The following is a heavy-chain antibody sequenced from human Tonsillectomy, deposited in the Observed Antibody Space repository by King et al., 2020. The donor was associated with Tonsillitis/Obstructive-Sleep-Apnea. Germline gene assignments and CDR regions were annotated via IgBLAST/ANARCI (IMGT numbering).Heavy chain of an antibody. CDR1: GFTFSSYW. CDR2: INQDGSEK. D-gene: IGHD3-10*01. CDR3: ASDRSYLFDY. Sequence: VQLVQSGGGLVQPGWSLRLSCVVSGFTFSSYWMSWVRQAPGKGLEWVANINQDGSEKHYVDSVKGRFTISRDNAKNSLDLQMNSLRAEDTAIYYCASDRSYLFDYWGQGTLVTVSS. J-gene: IGHJ4*02. V-gene: IGHV3-7*03.